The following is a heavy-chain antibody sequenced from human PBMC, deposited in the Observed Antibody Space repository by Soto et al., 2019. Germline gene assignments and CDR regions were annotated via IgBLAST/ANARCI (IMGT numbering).Heavy chain of an antibody. Sequence: SETLSLTCTVSGDSITNYCWSWIRQPPGKGLDWIGQICYSGSATYNPSLKSRVTISVGTSKNQFSLKLSSVTAADTAVYYCARHLPGRVSGPDYWGQGTLVTVSS. D-gene: IGHD2-15*01. CDR2: ICYSGSA. J-gene: IGHJ4*02. CDR3: ARHLPGRVSGPDY. V-gene: IGHV4-59*08. CDR1: GDSITNYC.